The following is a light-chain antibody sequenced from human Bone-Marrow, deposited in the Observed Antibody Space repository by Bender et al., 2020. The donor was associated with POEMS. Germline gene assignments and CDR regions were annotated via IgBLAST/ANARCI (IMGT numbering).Light chain of an antibody. CDR2: DVN. CDR3: CSYAGSYVWV. Sequence: HSALSQPASVSGSPGQSITISCTGTSSDVGASNYVSWYQQHPGKAPKLMLYDVNIRPSGVSNRFSGSKSGNTASLTISGLQAEDEANYYCCSYAGSYVWVFGGGTKLTVL. J-gene: IGLJ3*02. CDR1: SSDVGASNY. V-gene: IGLV2-14*03.